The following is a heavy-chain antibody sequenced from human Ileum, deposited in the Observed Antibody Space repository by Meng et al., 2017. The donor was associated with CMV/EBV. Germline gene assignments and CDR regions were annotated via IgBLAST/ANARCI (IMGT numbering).Heavy chain of an antibody. CDR3: ATGGAAQSSPNRNHFDY. CDR2: IVPIVSRI. CDR1: GDTFNNYD. D-gene: IGHD1-26*01. V-gene: IGHV1-69*10. Sequence: SVNVSCKASGDTFNNYDINWVRQAPGQALEWVGVIVPIVSRINYAQHFQGRVAITADKSTNTAYMELRSLRSEDTAVYFCATGGAAQSSPNRNHFDYWGQGTLVTVSS. J-gene: IGHJ4*02.